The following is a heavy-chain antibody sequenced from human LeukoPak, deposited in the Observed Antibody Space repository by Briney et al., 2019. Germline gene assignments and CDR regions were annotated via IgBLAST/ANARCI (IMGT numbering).Heavy chain of an antibody. V-gene: IGHV3-7*03. J-gene: IGHJ4*02. D-gene: IGHD5-24*01. Sequence: GGSLRLSCAASGFTFSSNWMSWVRLAPGKGLEWVANIKEDGTETYYVDSVKGRFTISRDNAKNSLYLQMNSLRVEDTAVYYCAKEGRGLQTYWGQGTLVTVSS. CDR2: IKEDGTET. CDR3: AKEGRGLQTY. CDR1: GFTFSSNW.